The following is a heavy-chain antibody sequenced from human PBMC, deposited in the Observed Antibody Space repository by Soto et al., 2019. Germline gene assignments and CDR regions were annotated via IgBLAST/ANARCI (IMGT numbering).Heavy chain of an antibody. V-gene: IGHV5-51*01. CDR1: GYSFTSYW. Sequence: GESLKISCKGSGYSFTSYWIGWVRQMPGKGLEWMGIIYPGDSDTRYSPSFQGQVTISADKSISTAYLQWSSLKASGTAMYYCARQAREPLGYYYYYYMDVWGKGTTVTVSS. J-gene: IGHJ6*03. CDR3: ARQAREPLGYYYYYYMDV. CDR2: IYPGDSDT. D-gene: IGHD3-16*01.